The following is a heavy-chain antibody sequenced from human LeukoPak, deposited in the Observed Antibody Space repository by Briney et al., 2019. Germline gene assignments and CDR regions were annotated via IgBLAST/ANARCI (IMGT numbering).Heavy chain of an antibody. J-gene: IGHJ4*02. Sequence: SGEGSFQGFGGTFSNYNNSWVRQAPRQRLGWVGRIIPILGIANYAQKFQGRVTITADKSTSTAYMELSSLRSEDTAVYYCARAYSSGYHFDYWGQGTLVTASS. CDR1: GGTFSNYN. CDR3: ARAYSSGYHFDY. CDR2: IIPILGIA. D-gene: IGHD3-22*01. V-gene: IGHV1-69*02.